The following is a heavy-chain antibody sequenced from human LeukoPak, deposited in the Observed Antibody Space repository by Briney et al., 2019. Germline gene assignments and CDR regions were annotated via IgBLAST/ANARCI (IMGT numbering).Heavy chain of an antibody. V-gene: IGHV3-23*01. Sequence: GGSLRLSCAASGFTFSSYGMSWVRQAPGKGLEWVSAISGSGGSTYYADSVKGRFAISRDNSKNTLYLQMNSLRAEDTAVYYCAKGADYGDYGHFDYWGQGTLVTVSS. CDR2: ISGSGGST. CDR1: GFTFSSYG. CDR3: AKGADYGDYGHFDY. D-gene: IGHD4-17*01. J-gene: IGHJ4*02.